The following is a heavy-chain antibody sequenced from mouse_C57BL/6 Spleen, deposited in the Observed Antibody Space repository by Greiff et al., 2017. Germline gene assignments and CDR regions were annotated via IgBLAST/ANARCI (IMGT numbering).Heavy chain of an antibody. CDR2: INPNNGGT. CDR1: GYTFTDYY. CDR3: ARGNWAPPYYFDY. D-gene: IGHD4-1*01. V-gene: IGHV1-26*01. J-gene: IGHJ2*01. Sequence: EVQLQQSGPELVKPGASVKISCKASGYTFTDYYMNWVKQSHGKSLEWIGDINPNNGGTSYNQKFKGKATLTVDKSSSTAYMELRSLTSEDSAVYYCARGNWAPPYYFDYWGQGTTLTVSS.